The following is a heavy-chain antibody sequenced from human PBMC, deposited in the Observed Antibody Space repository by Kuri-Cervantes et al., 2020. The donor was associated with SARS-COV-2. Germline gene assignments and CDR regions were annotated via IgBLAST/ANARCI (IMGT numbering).Heavy chain of an antibody. CDR1: GDSISSYH. J-gene: IGHJ5*02. Sequence: GSLRLSCTVSGDSISSYHWNWIRQPPGKGLEWIGYIYNSGSTNYSPSLKSRVTISVDTSKNQFSLKLSSVTAADTAVYYCARDVGGSYYFPWFDPWGQGTLVTVSS. D-gene: IGHD1-26*01. CDR3: ARDVGGSYYFPWFDP. CDR2: IYNSGST. V-gene: IGHV4-4*08.